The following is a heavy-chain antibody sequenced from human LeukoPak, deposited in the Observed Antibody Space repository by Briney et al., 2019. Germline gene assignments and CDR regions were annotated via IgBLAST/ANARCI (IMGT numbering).Heavy chain of an antibody. CDR1: GGSISSSNYY. CDR3: ARESSPWGTMIKGPGWFDP. V-gene: IGHV4-39*07. D-gene: IGHD3-22*01. J-gene: IGHJ5*02. Sequence: SETLSLTCTVSGGSISSSNYYWGWIRQPPGKGLEWIGSLDYSGTTYYNPSLKSRVTISVDTSKNQFSLKLSSVTAADTAVYYCARESSPWGTMIKGPGWFDPWGQGTLVTVSS. CDR2: LDYSGTT.